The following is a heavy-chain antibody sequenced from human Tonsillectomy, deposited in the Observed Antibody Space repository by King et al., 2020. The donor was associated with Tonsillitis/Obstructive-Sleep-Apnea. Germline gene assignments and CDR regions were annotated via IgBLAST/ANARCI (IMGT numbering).Heavy chain of an antibody. CDR2: IDPSDSYT. V-gene: IGHV5-10-1*03. Sequence: VQLVESGAEVKKPGESLRISCKASGSSFTRYWITWVRQMPGKGLEWMGRIDPSDSYTNYSPSFQGHVTISADKSISTAYLQWSSLQASDTAMYYCARHYYDNSGHWGPLMLFDIWGQGTMVTVSS. CDR1: GSSFTRYW. J-gene: IGHJ3*02. D-gene: IGHD3-22*01. CDR3: ARHYYDNSGHWGPLMLFDI.